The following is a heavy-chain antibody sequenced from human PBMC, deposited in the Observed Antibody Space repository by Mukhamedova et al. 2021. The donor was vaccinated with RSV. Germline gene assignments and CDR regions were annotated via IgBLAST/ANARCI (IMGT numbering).Heavy chain of an antibody. J-gene: IGHJ4*02. D-gene: IGHD1-7*01. Sequence: GKGLEWIGRIDRSGRSDYHPALKSRVTVSVDTSKNQFSLKLSSVTTADTAVYYCARDKGFGGTTSLFEYWGQGSLVTVSS. V-gene: IGHV4-4*07. CDR3: ARDKGFGGTTSLFEY. CDR2: IDRSGRS.